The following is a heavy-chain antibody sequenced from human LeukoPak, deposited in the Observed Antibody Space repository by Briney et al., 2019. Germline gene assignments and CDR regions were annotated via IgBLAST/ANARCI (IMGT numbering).Heavy chain of an antibody. CDR1: GGSISSGDYY. Sequence: YPSQTLSLTCTVSGGSISSGDYYWSWIRQPPGKGLEWIGYIYYSGSTYYNPSLKSRVTISVDTSKNQFSLKLSSVTAADTAVYYCARDRIAVAGASDIWGQGTMVTVSS. D-gene: IGHD6-19*01. CDR3: ARDRIAVAGASDI. CDR2: IYYSGST. J-gene: IGHJ3*02. V-gene: IGHV4-30-4*01.